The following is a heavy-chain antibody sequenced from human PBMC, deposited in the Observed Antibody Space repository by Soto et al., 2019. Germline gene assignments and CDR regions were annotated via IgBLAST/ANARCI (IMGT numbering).Heavy chain of an antibody. CDR3: ARDSLKPFSSSSSFYYYGMDV. Sequence: SVKVSCKASGGTFSSYAISWVRQAPGQGLEWMGGIIPIFGTANYAQKFQGRVTITADESTSTAYMELSSLRSEDTAVYYCARDSLKPFSSSSSFYYYGMDVWGQATTVTVSS. J-gene: IGHJ6*02. D-gene: IGHD6-6*01. V-gene: IGHV1-69*13. CDR1: GGTFSSYA. CDR2: IIPIFGTA.